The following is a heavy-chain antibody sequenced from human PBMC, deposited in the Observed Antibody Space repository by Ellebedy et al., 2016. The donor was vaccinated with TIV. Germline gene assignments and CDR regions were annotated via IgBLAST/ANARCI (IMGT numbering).Heavy chain of an antibody. CDR2: ISYDGSNK. CDR3: AREEDTAMGSYYFDY. D-gene: IGHD5-18*01. V-gene: IGHV3-30-3*01. Sequence: GESLKISCAASGFTFSSYAMHWVRQAPGKGLEWVAVISYDGSNKYYADSVKGRFTISRDNSKNTLYLQMNSLRAEDTAVYYCAREEDTAMGSYYFDYWGQGTLVTVSS. CDR1: GFTFSSYA. J-gene: IGHJ4*02.